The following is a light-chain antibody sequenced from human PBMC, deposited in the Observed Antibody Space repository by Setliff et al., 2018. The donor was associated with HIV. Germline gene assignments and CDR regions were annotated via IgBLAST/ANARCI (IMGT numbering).Light chain of an antibody. V-gene: IGLV2-23*02. Sequence: QSALTQPASVSGSPGQSITISCTGTSSDIGYYNYVSWYQQHPDKAPKLMIYDVTKRPSGLSNRFSGSKSGNTASLTISGLQAEDEADYYCCSYVGRNIWVFGGGTKVTVL. J-gene: IGLJ3*02. CDR1: SSDIGYYNY. CDR2: DVT. CDR3: CSYVGRNIWV.